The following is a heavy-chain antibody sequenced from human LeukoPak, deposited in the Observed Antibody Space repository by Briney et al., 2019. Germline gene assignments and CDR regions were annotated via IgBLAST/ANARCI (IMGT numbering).Heavy chain of an antibody. J-gene: IGHJ4*02. CDR2: ISPTSSDI. Sequence: PGGSLRLPCAASGFTFSVYSMNWVRQAPGTGLEWVSYISPTSSDIFYADSVKGRFTISRDNAKNSLYLQMNSLRDEDTAIYYCARAAYASSPDYWGPGNLFTVSS. CDR1: GFTFSVYS. D-gene: IGHD6-13*01. V-gene: IGHV3-48*02. CDR3: ARAAYASSPDY.